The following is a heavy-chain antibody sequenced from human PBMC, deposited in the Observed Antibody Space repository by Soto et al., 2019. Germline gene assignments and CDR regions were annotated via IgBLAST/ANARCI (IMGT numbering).Heavy chain of an antibody. D-gene: IGHD3-10*01. Sequence: HPGGSLRLSCAASGFTFSSYGMHWVRQAPGKGLEWVAVIWYDGSNKYYADSVKGRFTISRDNSKYTLYLQMNSLRAEDTAVYYCARTAYYGSGSYDYFDYWGQGTLVTVSS. J-gene: IGHJ4*02. V-gene: IGHV3-33*01. CDR1: GFTFSSYG. CDR3: ARTAYYGSGSYDYFDY. CDR2: IWYDGSNK.